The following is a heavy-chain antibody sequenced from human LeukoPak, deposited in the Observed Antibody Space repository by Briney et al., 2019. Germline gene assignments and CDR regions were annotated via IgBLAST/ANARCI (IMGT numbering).Heavy chain of an antibody. CDR1: GFTFSSYG. Sequence: PGGSLTLSCAASGFTFSSYGMHWVRQAPGKGLEWVAVIWYDGSNKYYADSVKGRFTISRDNSKNTLYLQMNSLRAEDTAVYYCARDRYYYGSGSYGWPNYYYGMDVWGQGTTVTVSS. J-gene: IGHJ6*02. CDR3: ARDRYYYGSGSYGWPNYYYGMDV. V-gene: IGHV3-33*08. CDR2: IWYDGSNK. D-gene: IGHD3-10*01.